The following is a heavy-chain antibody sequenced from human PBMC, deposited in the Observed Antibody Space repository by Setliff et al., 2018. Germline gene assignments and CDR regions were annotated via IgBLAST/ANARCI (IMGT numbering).Heavy chain of an antibody. CDR3: AKLRTPGTGYYYYAMDV. CDR1: GFTFSNYG. CDR2: IWNDGSNK. V-gene: IGHV3-33*06. D-gene: IGHD3-10*01. J-gene: IGHJ6*02. Sequence: GGSLRLSCVASGFTFSNYGIHWVRQAPGKGLEWVALIWNDGSNKFYGDSVRGRFTIARDNSKSTLYLQMDSLRAEDAAIYYCAKLRTPGTGYYYYAMDVWGQGTTVTVSS.